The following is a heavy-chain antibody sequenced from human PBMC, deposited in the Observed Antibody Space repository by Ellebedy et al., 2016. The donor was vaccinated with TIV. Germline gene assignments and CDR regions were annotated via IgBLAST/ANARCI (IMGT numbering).Heavy chain of an antibody. CDR1: GDSIRSYY. CDR2: IYISGST. V-gene: IGHV4-4*07. Sequence: SETLSLTXSVSGDSIRSYYWSWVRQPAGKGLEWIGRIYISGSTSYNPSLGSRVTMSLDTSKNHFSLELTSVTAADTAVYYCARGGERWLLPFDFWGQGALVTVSS. CDR3: ARGGERWLLPFDF. D-gene: IGHD5-24*01. J-gene: IGHJ4*02.